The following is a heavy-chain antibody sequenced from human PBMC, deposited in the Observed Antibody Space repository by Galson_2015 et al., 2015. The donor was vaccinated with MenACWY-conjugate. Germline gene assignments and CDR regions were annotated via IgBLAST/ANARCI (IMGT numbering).Heavy chain of an antibody. J-gene: IGHJ3*02. V-gene: IGHV4-39*01. CDR3: ARQGPSGRAFDI. D-gene: IGHD3-10*01. CDR2: IYDSGST. CDR1: AGSVSSSTYY. Sequence: LSLTCNVSAGSVSSSTYYWGWIRQSPGKGLEWIGTIYDSGSTYYNPSLKSRVTISVDTSRNQFSLKLRSVTAADTAVYYCARQGPSGRAFDIWGQGTMVTVSS.